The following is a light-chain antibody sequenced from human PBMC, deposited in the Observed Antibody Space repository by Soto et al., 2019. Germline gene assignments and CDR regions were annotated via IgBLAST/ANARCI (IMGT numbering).Light chain of an antibody. CDR3: QQYNSWPPIFT. V-gene: IGKV3-15*01. CDR1: QSVSTN. J-gene: IGKJ3*01. Sequence: ERVMTQSPATLSVSPGERATLSCRASQSVSTNLGWYQQKPGQAPRLLIYAASTRATGVPARFSGSGSGTEFTLTISSLQSEDFAVYYCQQYNSWPPIFTFGPGTKVDIK. CDR2: AAS.